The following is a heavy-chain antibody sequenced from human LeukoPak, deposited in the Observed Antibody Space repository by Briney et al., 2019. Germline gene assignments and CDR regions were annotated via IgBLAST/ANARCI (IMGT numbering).Heavy chain of an antibody. V-gene: IGHV3-53*01. CDR2: IYSGGST. Sequence: GGSLRLSCAASGFTVSSNYMSWVRQAPGKGLEWVSVIYSGGSTYYADSVKGRFTISRDNSKNTLYLQMNSLRVEDTAVYYCARQGYYYDSSGYSSDAFDIWGQGTMVTVSS. J-gene: IGHJ3*02. D-gene: IGHD3-22*01. CDR3: ARQGYYYDSSGYSSDAFDI. CDR1: GFTVSSNY.